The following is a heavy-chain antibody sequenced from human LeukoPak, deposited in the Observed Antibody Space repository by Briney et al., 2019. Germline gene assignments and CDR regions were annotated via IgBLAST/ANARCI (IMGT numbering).Heavy chain of an antibody. CDR3: ARGGGYDPFDY. V-gene: IGHV4-59*08. CDR1: GGSISSYY. D-gene: IGHD5-12*01. Sequence: PSETLSLTSTVSGGSISSYYWSWIRQPPGKGLEWIGYIYYSGSTNYNPSLKSRVTISVDTSKNQFSLKLSSVTAADTAVYYCARGGGYDPFDYWGQGTLVTVSS. J-gene: IGHJ4*02. CDR2: IYYSGST.